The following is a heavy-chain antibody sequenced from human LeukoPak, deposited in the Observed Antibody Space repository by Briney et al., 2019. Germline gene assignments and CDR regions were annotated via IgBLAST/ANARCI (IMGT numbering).Heavy chain of an antibody. CDR3: ARDIEAAGLFLDY. J-gene: IGHJ4*02. CDR1: GFTFSSYW. Sequence: PGGSLRLSCAASGFTFSSYWMSWVRQAPGKGLEWAANMKYDGGEKYYVDSVKGRFTISRDNAKNSLYLQMNSLRAEDTAVYYCARDIEAAGLFLDYWGQGTLVTVSS. D-gene: IGHD6-13*01. CDR2: MKYDGGEK. V-gene: IGHV3-7*01.